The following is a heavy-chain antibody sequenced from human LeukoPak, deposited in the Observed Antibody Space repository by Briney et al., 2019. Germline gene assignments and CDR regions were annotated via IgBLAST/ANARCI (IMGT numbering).Heavy chain of an antibody. D-gene: IGHD3-22*01. Sequence: GASVKVSCKASGYTLTSYYMHWVRQAPGQGLEWMGIINPSGGSTSYAQKFQGRVTMTRDTSTSTVYMELSSLRSEDTAVYYCARDSDSSGYYYHVDYWGQGTLVTVSS. CDR2: INPSGGST. CDR1: GYTLTSYY. V-gene: IGHV1-46*01. CDR3: ARDSDSSGYYYHVDY. J-gene: IGHJ4*02.